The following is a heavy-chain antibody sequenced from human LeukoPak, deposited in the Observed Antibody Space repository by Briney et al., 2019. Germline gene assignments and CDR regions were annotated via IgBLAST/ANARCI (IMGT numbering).Heavy chain of an antibody. CDR1: GYTFTGYY. CDR3: AINPLPNDYYDSSGPYYYYGMDV. V-gene: IGHV1-2*06. J-gene: IGHJ6*02. CDR2: INPNSGGT. D-gene: IGHD3-22*01. Sequence: ASVKVSCKASGYTFTGYYMHWVRQAPGQGLEWMGRINPNSGGTNYAQKFQGRVTMTRDTSISTAYMELSRLRSDDTAVYYCAINPLPNDYYDSSGPYYYYGMDVWGQGTTVTVSS.